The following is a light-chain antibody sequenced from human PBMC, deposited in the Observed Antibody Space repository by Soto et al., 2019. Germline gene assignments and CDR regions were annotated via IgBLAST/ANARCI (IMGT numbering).Light chain of an antibody. J-gene: IGLJ2*01. CDR1: SSDVGGYNY. V-gene: IGLV2-14*01. CDR3: SSYTRSSTVV. Sequence: QSALTQPASVSGSPGQSITISCTGTSSDVGGYNYVSWYQQHPGKAPKLMIYEVSNRPSGVSNRFSGSKSGNKASLTISGLQAEDEADYYCSSYTRSSTVVFGGGTKLTVL. CDR2: EVS.